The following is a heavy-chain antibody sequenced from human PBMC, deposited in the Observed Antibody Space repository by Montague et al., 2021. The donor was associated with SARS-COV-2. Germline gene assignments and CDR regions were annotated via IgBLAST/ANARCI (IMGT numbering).Heavy chain of an antibody. D-gene: IGHD2-15*01. CDR3: ARVGFGYCSGGSCYRAFDY. J-gene: IGHJ4*02. Sequence: SETLSLTCTVSGGSISSYYWSWIRQPPGKGLEWIGYIYYSGSTXXXPSXXXRVAISVDTSKNQFSLKLSSVTAADTAVYYCARVGFGYCSGGSCYRAFDYWGRGTLVTVSS. CDR2: IYYSGST. V-gene: IGHV4-59*01. CDR1: GGSISSYY.